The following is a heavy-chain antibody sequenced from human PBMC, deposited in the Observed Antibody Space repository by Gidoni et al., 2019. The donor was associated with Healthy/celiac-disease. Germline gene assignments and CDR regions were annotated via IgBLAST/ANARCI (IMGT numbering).Heavy chain of an antibody. V-gene: IGHV4-61*01. CDR3: ARGVEDIVVVPAAHNFDY. CDR1: GGSVSSGSYY. J-gene: IGHJ4*02. D-gene: IGHD2-2*01. Sequence: QVQLQESGPGLVKPSETLSLTCTVSGGSVSSGSYYWSWIRPPPGKGLEWIGYIYYSGSTNYNPSLKSRVTISVDTSKNQFSLKLSSVTAADTAVYYCARGVEDIVVVPAAHNFDYWGQGTLVTVSS. CDR2: IYYSGST.